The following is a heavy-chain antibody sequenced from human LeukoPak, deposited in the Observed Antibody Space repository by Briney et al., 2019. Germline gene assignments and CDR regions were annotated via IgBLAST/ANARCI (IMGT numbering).Heavy chain of an antibody. Sequence: SQTLSLTCDISGDSVSTNSAAWNRIRQSPSRGLEWLGRTYYRSKWYNDYAVSVKSRITINPDTSKNQFSLQLNSVTPEDTAVYYCARSTYSNAFDIWGQGTLVTVSS. V-gene: IGHV6-1*01. J-gene: IGHJ3*02. CDR3: ARSTYSNAFDI. D-gene: IGHD2-15*01. CDR2: TYYRSKWYN. CDR1: GDSVSTNSAA.